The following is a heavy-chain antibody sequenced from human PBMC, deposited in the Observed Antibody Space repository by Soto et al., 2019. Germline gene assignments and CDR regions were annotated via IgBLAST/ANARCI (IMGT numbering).Heavy chain of an antibody. CDR1: GFTFSNYN. Sequence: QVQLVESGGGVVQPGRSLRLSCAASGFTFSNYNMHWVRQAPGKGLDWVAFISYDEDNKYYTDSVKGRFTISRDNSKNTLYLPMNSLRGEDTAVYYCARDSYGMDVWGQGTTVTVSS. J-gene: IGHJ6*02. CDR3: ARDSYGMDV. V-gene: IGHV3-30-3*01. CDR2: ISYDEDNK.